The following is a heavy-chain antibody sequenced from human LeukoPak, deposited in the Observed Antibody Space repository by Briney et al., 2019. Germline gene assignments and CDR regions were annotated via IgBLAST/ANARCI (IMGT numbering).Heavy chain of an antibody. CDR1: GFTFSSYA. CDR3: ARDGVGEYSSSWNYFDY. D-gene: IGHD6-6*01. Sequence: PGGSLRLSCAASGFTFSSYAMHWVRQAPGKGLEWVAVISYDGSNKYYADSVKGRFTISRDNSKNTLYLQMNSLRAEDTAVYYCARDGVGEYSSSWNYFDYWGQGTRVTVSS. CDR2: ISYDGSNK. J-gene: IGHJ4*02. V-gene: IGHV3-30*01.